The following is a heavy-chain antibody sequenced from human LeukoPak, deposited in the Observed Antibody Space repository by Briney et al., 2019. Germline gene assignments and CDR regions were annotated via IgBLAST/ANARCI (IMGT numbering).Heavy chain of an antibody. Sequence: SETLSLTCTVSGGSISSFYWSWIRQPPGKGLEWIGYIYYSGSTNYNPSLKSRVTISVDTSKNQFSLKLSSVTAADTAVYYCARVVPAPYYYMDVWGKGTTVTVSS. CDR2: IYYSGST. V-gene: IGHV4-59*08. CDR3: ARVVPAPYYYMDV. D-gene: IGHD2-2*01. CDR1: GGSISSFY. J-gene: IGHJ6*03.